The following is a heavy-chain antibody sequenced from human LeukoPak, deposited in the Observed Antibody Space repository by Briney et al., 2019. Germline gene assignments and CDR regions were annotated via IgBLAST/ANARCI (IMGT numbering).Heavy chain of an antibody. CDR3: AREVYGSGSYYKGNWFDP. CDR1: GFTVSSNY. J-gene: IGHJ5*02. CDR2: IYSGGST. Sequence: GGSLRLSCAASGFTVSSNYMSWVRQAPGKGLEWVSVIYSGGSTYYADSVKGRFTISRHNSKNTPYLQMNSLRAEDTAVYYCAREVYGSGSYYKGNWFDPWGQGTLVTVSS. D-gene: IGHD3-10*01. V-gene: IGHV3-53*04.